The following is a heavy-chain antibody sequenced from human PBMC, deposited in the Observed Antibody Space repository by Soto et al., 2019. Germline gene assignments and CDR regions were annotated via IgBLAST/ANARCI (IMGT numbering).Heavy chain of an antibody. D-gene: IGHD1-20*01. J-gene: IGHJ4*02. V-gene: IGHV3-23*01. Sequence: PGGSLRLSCAASRFTFSSYAMSWVRQAPGKGLEWVSAISGSGGSTYYADSVKGRFTISRDNSKNTLYLQMNSLRAEDTAVYYCAKDTGYNWNYPDYWGQGTLVTVSS. CDR2: ISGSGGST. CDR3: AKDTGYNWNYPDY. CDR1: RFTFSSYA.